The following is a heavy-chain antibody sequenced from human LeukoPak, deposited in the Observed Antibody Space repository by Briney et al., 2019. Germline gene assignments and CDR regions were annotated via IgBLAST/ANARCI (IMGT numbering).Heavy chain of an antibody. D-gene: IGHD6-13*01. V-gene: IGHV4-59*08. CDR2: IYYSGST. Sequence: PSETLSLTCTVSGGSISGYYWSWIRQPPRKGLEWIGYIYYSGSTNYNPSLKSRVTISVDTSKNQFSLKLSSVTAADTAVYYCARQGSAAGRVDYWGRGTLATVSS. J-gene: IGHJ4*02. CDR3: ARQGSAAGRVDY. CDR1: GGSISGYY.